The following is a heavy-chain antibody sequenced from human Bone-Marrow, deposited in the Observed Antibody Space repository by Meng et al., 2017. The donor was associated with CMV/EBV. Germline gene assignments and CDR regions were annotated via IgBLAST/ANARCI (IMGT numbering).Heavy chain of an antibody. CDR3: ARVGWDYDSSGYFNYFDY. CDR1: GFTFSSYA. CDR2: ISYDGSNK. Sequence: GGSLRLSCAASGFTFSSYAMHWVRQAPGKGLEWVAVISYDGSNKYYADSVKGRFTISRDNSKNTLYLQMNSLRAEDTAVYYCARVGWDYDSSGYFNYFDYWGQGTLVTVSS. V-gene: IGHV3-30-3*01. D-gene: IGHD3-22*01. J-gene: IGHJ4*02.